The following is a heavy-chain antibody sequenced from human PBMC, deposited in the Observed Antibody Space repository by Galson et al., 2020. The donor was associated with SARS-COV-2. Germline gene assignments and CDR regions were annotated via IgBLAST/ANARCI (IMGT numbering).Heavy chain of an antibody. V-gene: IGHV3-33*01. CDR2: IFFDGSDK. CDR1: GFTFENHA. D-gene: IGHD6-19*01. J-gene: IGHJ4*02. CDR3: ARDGQTSSGWAVDD. Sequence: GESLKISCAASGFTFENHAMHWVRQAPGKGLEWVAQIFFDGSDKYYGDSVKGRFTISRDSSKNTVYLQMNNLRADDTAVYYCARDGQTSSGWAVDDWGQGTLLTVSS.